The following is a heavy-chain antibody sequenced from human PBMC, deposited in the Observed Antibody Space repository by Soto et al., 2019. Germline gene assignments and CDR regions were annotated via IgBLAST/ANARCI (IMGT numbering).Heavy chain of an antibody. J-gene: IGHJ4*02. CDR1: GFTFSSYS. CDR2: ISSSSSYI. Sequence: PGGSLRLSCAASGFTFSSYSMNWVRQAPGKGLEWVSSISSSSSYIYYADSVKGRFTISRDNAKNSLYLQMNSLRAEDTAVYYCARAPSSREITFGGVIVIPGTKPYYFDYWGQGTLVTVSS. V-gene: IGHV3-21*01. D-gene: IGHD3-16*02. CDR3: ARAPSSREITFGGVIVIPGTKPYYFDY.